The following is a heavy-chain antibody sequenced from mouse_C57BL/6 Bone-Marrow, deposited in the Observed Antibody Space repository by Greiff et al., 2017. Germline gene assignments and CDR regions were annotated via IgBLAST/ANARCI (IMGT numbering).Heavy chain of an antibody. V-gene: IGHV1-74*01. D-gene: IGHD2-12*01. CDR3: AILRGPFAY. J-gene: IGHJ3*01. Sequence: VQLQQSGAELVKPGASVKVSCKASGYTFTSYWMHWVKQRPGQGLEWIGRIHPSDSDTNYNQKFKGKATLTVDKSSSTAYMQLSRLTSEDSAVYYCAILRGPFAYWGQGTLVTVSA. CDR2: IHPSDSDT. CDR1: GYTFTSYW.